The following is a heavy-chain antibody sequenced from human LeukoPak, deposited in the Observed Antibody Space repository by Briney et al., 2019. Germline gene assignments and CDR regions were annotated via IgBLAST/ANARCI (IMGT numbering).Heavy chain of an antibody. Sequence: SETLSPTCTVSGGSIITYCWSWIRQPPGKGLEWIGYIHHSGSTTYNPSLKSRVTMSIDMSKNQFSLKLTSVTAADTAVYYCARQSRYSDSSGYFSDDYWGQGTLVTVSS. V-gene: IGHV4-59*08. CDR3: ARQSRYSDSSGYFSDDY. J-gene: IGHJ4*02. CDR1: GGSIITYC. CDR2: IHHSGST. D-gene: IGHD3-22*01.